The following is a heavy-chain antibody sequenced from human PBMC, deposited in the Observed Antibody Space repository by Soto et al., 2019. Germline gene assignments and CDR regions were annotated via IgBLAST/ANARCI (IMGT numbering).Heavy chain of an antibody. D-gene: IGHD4-17*01. CDR1: GGSVSSGLYY. J-gene: IGHJ6*02. CDR3: ARDDTATVTTYRNYYSYFGVDV. Sequence: QVQLQESGPGLVRPSETLSLTCAVSGGSVSSGLYYWTWIRQPPGKGLEWIGSVYHRGSTNYNTSLASRVTRSLDTSKNQVSLRLSSVTAADTAVYYCARDDTATVTTYRNYYSYFGVDVGGQGTTVTVSS. V-gene: IGHV4-61*01. CDR2: VYHRGST.